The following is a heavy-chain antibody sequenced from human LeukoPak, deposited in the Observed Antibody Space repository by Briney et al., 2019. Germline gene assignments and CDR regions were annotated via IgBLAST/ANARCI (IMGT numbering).Heavy chain of an antibody. J-gene: IGHJ4*02. D-gene: IGHD1-26*01. CDR3: VRDRGTYRPIDY. V-gene: IGHV3-21*04. CDR2: ISYTGTYI. Sequence: GGSLRLSCVASGFTFSNSWMNWVRQAPGKGLEWVSSISYTGTYIYYADSVKGRFTISRDNAQNSLYLQMNSLRAEDTAIYYCVRDRGTYRPIDYWGQGTLVTVSS. CDR1: GFTFSNSW.